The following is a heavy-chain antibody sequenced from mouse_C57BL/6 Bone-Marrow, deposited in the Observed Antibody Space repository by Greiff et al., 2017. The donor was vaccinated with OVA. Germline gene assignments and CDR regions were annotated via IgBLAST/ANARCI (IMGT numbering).Heavy chain of an antibody. CDR1: GFSLTSYG. D-gene: IGHD2-1*01. J-gene: IGHJ4*01. Sequence: VKLVESGPGLVAPSQSLSITCTVSGFSLTSYGVHWVRQPPGKGLEWLVVIWSDGSTTYNSALKSRLSISKDNSKSQVFLKMNSLQTDDTAMYYCARHEGNYVYAMDYWGQGTSVTVSS. CDR3: ARHEGNYVYAMDY. CDR2: IWSDGST. V-gene: IGHV2-6-1*01.